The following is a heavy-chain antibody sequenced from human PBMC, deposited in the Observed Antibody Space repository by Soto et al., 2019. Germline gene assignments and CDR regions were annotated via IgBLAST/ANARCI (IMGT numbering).Heavy chain of an antibody. CDR2: IYYSGST. J-gene: IGHJ3*02. Sequence: SETLSLTCTVSGGSISSGDYYWSWIRQPPGKGLEWIGYIYYSGSTYYNPSLKSRVTISVDTSKNQFSLKLSSVTAADTAVYYFARVPPLKYTYGLRGAXDIWGQGTMVTVS. V-gene: IGHV4-30-4*01. D-gene: IGHD5-18*01. CDR3: ARVPPLKYTYGLRGAXDI. CDR1: GGSISSGDYY.